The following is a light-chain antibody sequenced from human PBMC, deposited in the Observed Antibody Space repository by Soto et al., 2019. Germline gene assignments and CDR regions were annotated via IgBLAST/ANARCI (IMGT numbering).Light chain of an antibody. J-gene: IGKJ4*01. CDR1: QGISSA. Sequence: AIQLTQSPSSLSASVGDRVTITCRASQGISSALAWYQQKPGKAPKLLIYDASSLESGVPSRFSGSESGTDFTLTISSLQPEDFATYYCQQFNSYPPPTFGGGTKVEIK. V-gene: IGKV1-13*02. CDR2: DAS. CDR3: QQFNSYPPPT.